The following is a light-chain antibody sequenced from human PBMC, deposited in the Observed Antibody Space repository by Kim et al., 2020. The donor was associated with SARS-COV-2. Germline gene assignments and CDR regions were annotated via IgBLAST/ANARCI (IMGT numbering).Light chain of an antibody. Sequence: GYRATLACRASQRVSTYLAWYQQKPGQAPRLLIYVASNRATGVPDRFSGSGSGTEFTLTISSLESEDFAVYYCQQRSNWPPALTFGGGTKVDIK. CDR3: QQRSNWPPALT. CDR1: QRVSTY. J-gene: IGKJ4*01. V-gene: IGKV3-11*01. CDR2: VAS.